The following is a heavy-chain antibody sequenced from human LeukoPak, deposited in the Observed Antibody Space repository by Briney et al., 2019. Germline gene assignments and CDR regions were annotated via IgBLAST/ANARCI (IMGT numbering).Heavy chain of an antibody. CDR2: IYYTGT. CDR3: ASRKLGNDY. D-gene: IGHD7-27*01. J-gene: IGHJ4*02. Sequence: SETLSLTCTVSGGSVSDYYWSWIRQSPGKGLEWIGYIYYTGTSYNPSLKSRVTISADTSKNQFSLNLSSVTAADTAVYYCASRKLGNDYWGQGTLVTVAS. CDR1: GGSVSDYY. V-gene: IGHV4-59*02.